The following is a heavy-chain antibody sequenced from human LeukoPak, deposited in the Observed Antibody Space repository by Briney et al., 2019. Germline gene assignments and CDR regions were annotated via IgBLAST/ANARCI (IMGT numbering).Heavy chain of an antibody. Sequence: GGSLRLSCAASGFTFSSYAMSWVRQAPGKGLEWVSAISGSGGSTYYADSVKGRFTISRDNSKNTLYLQMNSLRAEDTAVYYCAKKESRYCSSTSCLIGMDVWGQGTTVTVSS. CDR3: AKKESRYCSSTSCLIGMDV. CDR2: ISGSGGST. CDR1: GFTFSSYA. D-gene: IGHD2-2*01. J-gene: IGHJ6*02. V-gene: IGHV3-23*01.